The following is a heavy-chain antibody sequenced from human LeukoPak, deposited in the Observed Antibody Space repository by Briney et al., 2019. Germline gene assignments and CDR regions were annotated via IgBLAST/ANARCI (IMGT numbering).Heavy chain of an antibody. Sequence: PSETLSLTCTVSGGSISSSSYYWGWIRQPPGKGLEWIVSIYYSGSTYYNPSLKSRVTISVDTSKNQFSLKLSSVTAADTAVYYCARQGGGSLDYWGQGTLVTVSS. V-gene: IGHV4-39*01. CDR2: IYYSGST. J-gene: IGHJ4*02. CDR1: GGSISSSSYY. CDR3: ARQGGGSLDY. D-gene: IGHD2-15*01.